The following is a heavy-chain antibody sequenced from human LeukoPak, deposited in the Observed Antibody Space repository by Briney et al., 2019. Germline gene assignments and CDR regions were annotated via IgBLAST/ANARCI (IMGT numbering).Heavy chain of an antibody. V-gene: IGHV3-23*01. J-gene: IGHJ4*02. D-gene: IGHD3-16*02. CDR3: TAQLYDYVWGSYRDFDY. CDR2: ISGSGGST. Sequence: GGSLRLSCAASGFTFSSYAMSWVRQAPGKGLEWVSAISGSGGSTYYADSVKGRFTISRDNSKNTLYLQMNSPRAEDTAVYYCTAQLYDYVWGSYRDFDYWGQGTLVTVSS. CDR1: GFTFSSYA.